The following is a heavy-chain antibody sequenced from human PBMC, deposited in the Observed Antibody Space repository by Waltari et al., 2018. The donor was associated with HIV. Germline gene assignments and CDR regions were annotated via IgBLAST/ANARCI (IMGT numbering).Heavy chain of an antibody. CDR2: VRTGHFGGTA. Sequence: QIVVRWGGVVQHECILRVTWAGSACDLFLFPMSWFRPAPGQGLEWVVFVRTGHFGGTAHYAASVKGRFTISRDDSRGIAFLQMNSLKSEDSGVYYCTRDKAYVDLFDFWGQGTLVTVSS. V-gene: IGHV3-49*03. J-gene: IGHJ4*02. D-gene: IGHD3-10*02. CDR3: TRDKAYVDLFDF. CDR1: ACDLFLFP.